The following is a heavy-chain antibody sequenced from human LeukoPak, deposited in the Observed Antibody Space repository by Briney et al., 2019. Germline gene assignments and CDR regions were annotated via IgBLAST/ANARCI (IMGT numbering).Heavy chain of an antibody. J-gene: IGHJ4*02. Sequence: GGSLRLSCAASGFTFSSYAMSWVRQAPGKGLEWVSAISGSGGSTYYADSVKGRFTISRDNSKNTLYLQMNSLRAEDTAVYYCARSLGRNDILTGYYTDWGQGTLVTVSS. CDR1: GFTFSSYA. CDR2: ISGSGGST. V-gene: IGHV3-23*01. CDR3: ARSLGRNDILTGYYTD. D-gene: IGHD3-9*01.